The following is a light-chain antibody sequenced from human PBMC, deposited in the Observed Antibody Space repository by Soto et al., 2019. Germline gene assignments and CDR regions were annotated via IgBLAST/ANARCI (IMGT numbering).Light chain of an antibody. J-gene: IGLJ2*01. CDR3: SSYAGRNNWV. V-gene: IGLV2-8*01. CDR1: SSDVGGYNY. CDR2: EVS. Sequence: QSALTQPPSASGSPGQSVTISCTGTSSDVGGYNYVSWYQQHPGKAPKLMIYEVSKRPSGVPDRFSGSKSGYTASLTVSGLQAEDEADYYCSSYAGRNNWVFGGGTQRTVL.